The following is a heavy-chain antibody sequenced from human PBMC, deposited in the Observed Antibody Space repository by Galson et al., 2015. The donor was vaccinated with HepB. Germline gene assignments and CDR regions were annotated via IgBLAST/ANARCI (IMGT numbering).Heavy chain of an antibody. Sequence: LSLSCAASGFTFSSYSMNWVRQAPGKGLEWVSSISSSSSYIYYADSVKGRFTISRDNAKNSLYLQMNSLRAEDTAVYYCASSWGDFWSGYHDYYYYMDVWGKGTTVTVSS. CDR3: ASSWGDFWSGYHDYYYYMDV. CDR2: ISSSSSYI. V-gene: IGHV3-21*01. CDR1: GFTFSSYS. D-gene: IGHD3-3*01. J-gene: IGHJ6*03.